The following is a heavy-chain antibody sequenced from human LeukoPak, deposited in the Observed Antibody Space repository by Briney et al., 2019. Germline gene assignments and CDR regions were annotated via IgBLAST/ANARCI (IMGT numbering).Heavy chain of an antibody. V-gene: IGHV4-59*01. CDR1: GGSISTYY. CDR3: ARERTWFDP. Sequence: SETLSLTCTVSGGSISTYYWSWIRQPPGKGLEWIGYIYYSGSTNYNPSLKSRVTISVDTSKNQFSLKLSSVTAADTAVYYCARERTWFDPWGQGTLVTVSS. CDR2: IYYSGST. J-gene: IGHJ5*02.